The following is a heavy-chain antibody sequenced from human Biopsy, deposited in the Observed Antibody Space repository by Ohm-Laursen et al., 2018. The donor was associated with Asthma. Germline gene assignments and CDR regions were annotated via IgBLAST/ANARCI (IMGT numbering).Heavy chain of an antibody. J-gene: IGHJ1*01. CDR2: IKHDGSEK. Sequence: SLRLSCTASGFTFGDYWMSWVRQVPGKGLEWVANIKHDGSEKNHVYSLKGRFTISRDNAKNSLYLQMNSLRAEDTAVYYCARTFHFWSPYHAEHYQLWGQGTLVTVSS. CDR3: ARTFHFWSPYHAEHYQL. D-gene: IGHD3-3*02. CDR1: GFTFGDYW. V-gene: IGHV3-7*01.